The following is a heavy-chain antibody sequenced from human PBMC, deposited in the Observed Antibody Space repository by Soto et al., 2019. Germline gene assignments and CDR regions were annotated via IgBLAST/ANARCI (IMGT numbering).Heavy chain of an antibody. CDR3: ARDYLPGLLWFGELSQPNWFDP. CDR1: GYTFTSYA. J-gene: IGHJ5*02. Sequence: GASVKVSCKASGYTFTSYAMHWVRQAPGQRLEWMGWINAGNGNTKYSQKFQGRVTITRDTSASTAYMELSSLRSEDTAVYYCARDYLPGLLWFGELSQPNWFDPWGQGTLVTVSS. D-gene: IGHD3-10*01. CDR2: INAGNGNT. V-gene: IGHV1-3*01.